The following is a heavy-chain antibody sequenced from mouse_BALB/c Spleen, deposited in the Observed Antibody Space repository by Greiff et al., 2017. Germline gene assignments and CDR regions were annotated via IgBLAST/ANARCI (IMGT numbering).Heavy chain of an antibody. CDR3: AKHAVLRYYWYFDV. J-gene: IGHJ1*01. V-gene: IGHV2-6-5*01. Sequence: VKLMESGPGLVAPSQSLSITCTVSGFSLTDYGVSWIRQPPGKGLEWLGVIWGGGSTYYNSALKSRLSISKDNSKSQVFLKMNSLQTDDTAMYYCAKHAVLRYYWYFDVWGAGTTVTVSS. CDR2: IWGGGST. D-gene: IGHD1-1*01. CDR1: GFSLTDYG.